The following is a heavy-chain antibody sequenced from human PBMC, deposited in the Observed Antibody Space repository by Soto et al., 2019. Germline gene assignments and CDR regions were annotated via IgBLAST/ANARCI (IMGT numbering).Heavy chain of an antibody. CDR2: ISAYNGNK. V-gene: IGHV1-18*01. D-gene: IGHD6-13*01. J-gene: IGHJ4*02. CDR1: GFTFTSYG. CDR3: ARWQDSSYWSLGVDF. Sequence: ASVKVSCKASGFTFTSYGFSWVRQAPGQGLEWMGWISAYNGNKNYAQKFQDRVTLTTDTSTSTVYMELRSLISDDTAVYYCARWQDSSYWSLGVDFWGQGTLVTASS.